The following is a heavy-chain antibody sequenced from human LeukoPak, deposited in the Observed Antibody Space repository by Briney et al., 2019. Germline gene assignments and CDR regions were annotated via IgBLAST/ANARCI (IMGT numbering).Heavy chain of an antibody. CDR2: IIPIFGTA. Sequence: SVKVSCKASGGTFSSYAISWVRQAPGQGLEWMGGIIPIFGTANYAQKFQGRVTITADESTSTAYMELGSLRSEDTAVYYCARPSAKYGAVAGDLDYWGQGTLVTVSS. V-gene: IGHV1-69*01. D-gene: IGHD6-19*01. CDR3: ARPSAKYGAVAGDLDY. J-gene: IGHJ4*02. CDR1: GGTFSSYA.